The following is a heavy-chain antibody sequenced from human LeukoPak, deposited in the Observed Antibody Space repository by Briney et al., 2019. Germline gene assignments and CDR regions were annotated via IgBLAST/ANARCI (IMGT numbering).Heavy chain of an antibody. V-gene: IGHV1-24*01. J-gene: IGHJ4*02. D-gene: IGHD3-22*01. Sequence: ASVKVSCKVSGYTLTELSMHWVRQAPGKGLEWMGGFDPEDGETIYAQKFQGRVTMTRDTSTSTVYMDLSSLRSEDTAVYYCTRGTYYSDRSGYLGLDYWGQGTLVTVSS. CDR3: TRGTYYSDRSGYLGLDY. CDR1: GYTLTELS. CDR2: FDPEDGET.